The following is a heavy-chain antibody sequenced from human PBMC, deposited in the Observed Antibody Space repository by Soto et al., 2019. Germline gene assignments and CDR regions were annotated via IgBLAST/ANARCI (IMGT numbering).Heavy chain of an antibody. CDR2: ISYDGSNK. J-gene: IGHJ4*02. CDR1: GFTFSSYA. CDR3: ASVWYYDSSGPPHFDY. D-gene: IGHD3-22*01. V-gene: IGHV3-30*04. Sequence: GGSLRLSCAASGFTFSSYAMHWVRQAPGKGLEWVAVISYDGSNKYYADSVKGRFTISRDNSKNTLYLQMNSLRAEDTAVYYCASVWYYDSSGPPHFDYWGQGTLVTVSS.